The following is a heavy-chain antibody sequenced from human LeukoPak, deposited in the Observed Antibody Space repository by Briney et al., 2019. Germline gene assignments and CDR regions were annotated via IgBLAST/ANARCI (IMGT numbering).Heavy chain of an antibody. CDR1: GYTFTGYY. Sequence: ASVKVSCKASGYTFTGYYMHWVRQAPGQGLEWMGRINPNSGGTNYAQKFQGRVTMTRDTSTSTVYMELSSLRSEDTAVYYCARENTYYDFWSGYSYYYYYMDVWGKGTTVTVSS. V-gene: IGHV1-2*06. CDR2: INPNSGGT. D-gene: IGHD3-3*01. CDR3: ARENTYYDFWSGYSYYYYYMDV. J-gene: IGHJ6*03.